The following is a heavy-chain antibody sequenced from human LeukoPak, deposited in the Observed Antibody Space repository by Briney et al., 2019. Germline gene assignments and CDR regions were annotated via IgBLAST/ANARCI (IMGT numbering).Heavy chain of an antibody. J-gene: IGHJ4*02. CDR1: WFTFSSYA. Sequence: GGSLRLSCSASWFTFSSYAMSWVRQAPGKGLEWVSAISGSGGSTYYADSVKGRFTISRDNSKNTLYLQMNSLRAEDTAVYYCAKSLGVRDYYYDSSGYYYFDYWGQGTLVTVSS. CDR3: AKSLGVRDYYYDSSGYYYFDY. CDR2: ISGSGGST. D-gene: IGHD3-22*01. V-gene: IGHV3-23*01.